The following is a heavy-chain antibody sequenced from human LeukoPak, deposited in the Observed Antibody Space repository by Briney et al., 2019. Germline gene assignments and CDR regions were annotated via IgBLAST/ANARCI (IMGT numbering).Heavy chain of an antibody. D-gene: IGHD3-10*01. CDR1: GYSFTTYW. V-gene: IGHV5-51*01. Sequence: GESLKISCEASGYSFTTYWIGWVRQMPGKGLEWMGITYPGDSDTRYSPSFQGQVTISADKSINTAYLQWSSLKASDTAMYYCARQHGSGSYYSRAIDYWGQGTLVTVSS. CDR2: TYPGDSDT. CDR3: ARQHGSGSYYSRAIDY. J-gene: IGHJ4*02.